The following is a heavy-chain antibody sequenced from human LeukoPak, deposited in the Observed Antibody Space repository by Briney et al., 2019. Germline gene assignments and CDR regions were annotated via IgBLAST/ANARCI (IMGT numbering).Heavy chain of an antibody. CDR3: ARPAAAGYYFDY. CDR2: IYPSDSDT. Sequence: GESLKISCKGSGYSFANYWIGWVRQTPGKGLERMGIIYPSDSDTKYSPSFQGQVTISVDKSVNTAYLQWTSLKASDSAMYYCARPAAAGYYFDYWGQGTLVTVSS. D-gene: IGHD6-13*01. J-gene: IGHJ4*02. CDR1: GYSFANYW. V-gene: IGHV5-51*01.